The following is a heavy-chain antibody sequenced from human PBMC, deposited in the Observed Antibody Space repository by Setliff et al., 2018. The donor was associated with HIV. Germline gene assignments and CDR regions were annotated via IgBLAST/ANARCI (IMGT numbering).Heavy chain of an antibody. J-gene: IGHJ4*02. CDR3: AKAYYYDSSALMTDY. D-gene: IGHD3-22*01. V-gene: IGHV3-23*01. Sequence: PGGSLRLSCAASGFTFSSYAMSWVRQAPGKGLEWVSAISGSGGRTYYADSVKGQFTISRDNSKNTLYLQMNSLRAEDTALYYCAKAYYYDSSALMTDYWGQGTLVTVS. CDR1: GFTFSSYA. CDR2: ISGSGGRT.